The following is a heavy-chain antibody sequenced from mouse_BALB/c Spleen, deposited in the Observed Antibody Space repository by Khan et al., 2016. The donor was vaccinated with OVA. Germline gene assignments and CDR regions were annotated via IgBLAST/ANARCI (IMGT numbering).Heavy chain of an antibody. CDR1: GFSLTNYG. J-gene: IGHJ4*01. V-gene: IGHV2-6-1*01. Sequence: QVQLKESGPGLVAPSQSLSITCTISGFSLTNYGVHWVRQPPGKGLEWLVLMWSDGSTTYNSALKSRLTISKDYSKSQVFLKMNSLQTDDTDMYFCARQPYYHYNVMDYWGQGTSVTVSS. CDR2: MWSDGST. D-gene: IGHD2-10*01. CDR3: ARQPYYHYNVMDY.